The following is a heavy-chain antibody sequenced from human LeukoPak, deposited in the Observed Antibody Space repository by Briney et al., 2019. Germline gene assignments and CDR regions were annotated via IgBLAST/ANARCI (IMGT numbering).Heavy chain of an antibody. Sequence: PGGSLRLSCAASGFTFSSYWMHWVRQAPGKGLVWVSRINSDGSSTSYADSVKGRFTISRDNAKNTLYLQMNSLRAEDTAVYYCARDYDFWSGYISYNWFDPWGQGTLVTVSS. D-gene: IGHD3-3*01. CDR1: GFTFSSYW. V-gene: IGHV3-74*01. J-gene: IGHJ5*02. CDR2: INSDGSST. CDR3: ARDYDFWSGYISYNWFDP.